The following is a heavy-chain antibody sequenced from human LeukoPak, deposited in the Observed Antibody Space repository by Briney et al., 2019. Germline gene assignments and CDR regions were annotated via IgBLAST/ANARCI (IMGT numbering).Heavy chain of an antibody. CDR1: GFTFSSYS. CDR3: ARTGITIFGVVIPLDY. V-gene: IGHV3-48*02. CDR2: ISSSSSTI. Sequence: GGSLRLSCAASGFTFSSYSMNWVRQAPGKGLEWVSYISSSSSTIYYADSVKGRFTISRDNAKNSLYLQMNSLRDEDTAVYYCARTGITIFGVVIPLDYWGQGTLVTVSS. J-gene: IGHJ4*02. D-gene: IGHD3-3*01.